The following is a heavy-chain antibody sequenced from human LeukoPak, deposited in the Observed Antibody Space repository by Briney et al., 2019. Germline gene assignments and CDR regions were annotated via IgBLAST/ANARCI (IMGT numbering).Heavy chain of an antibody. CDR3: ARAPYGDYFLDY. J-gene: IGHJ4*02. V-gene: IGHV3-7*03. CDR2: IKEDGSVK. Sequence: GGSLRLSCEASGFTFSNYWMSWVRQAPGKGLEWLANIKEDGSVKYYVDSVKGRFTISRDNAKNLLFLQMNSLRAEDTAVYYCARAPYGDYFLDYWGQGTLVTVSS. CDR1: GFTFSNYW. D-gene: IGHD4-17*01.